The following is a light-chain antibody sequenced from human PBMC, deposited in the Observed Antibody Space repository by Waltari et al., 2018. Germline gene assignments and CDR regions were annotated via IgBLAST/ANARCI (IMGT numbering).Light chain of an antibody. J-gene: IGKJ1*01. CDR3: QQYNNWPRT. CDR2: GAS. CDR1: QSVSSN. Sequence: EIVMTQSPATLSVSPGDRATLSCRASQSVSSNLAWYQQKPGQAPRLLIYGASTRATGTPAGFSGSGSGTEFTLTISSLQSEDFAVYYCQQYNNWPRTFGQGTKVEIK. V-gene: IGKV3-15*01.